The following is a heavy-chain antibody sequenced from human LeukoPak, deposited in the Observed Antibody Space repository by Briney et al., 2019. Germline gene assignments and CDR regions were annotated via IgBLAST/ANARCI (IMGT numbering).Heavy chain of an antibody. CDR3: ATDLSGKEDR. CDR2: MNEDGRVT. V-gene: IGHV3-74*01. CDR1: GFPFGSYW. D-gene: IGHD6-19*01. J-gene: IGHJ5*02. Sequence: GGSLRLSCVVSGFPFGSYWMHWVRQVPGKGLVWVSRMNEDGRVTDYADSVKGRFTISRDNAKNTLYLQMNSLRADDTALYFCATDLSGKEDRWGQGTLVVVSS.